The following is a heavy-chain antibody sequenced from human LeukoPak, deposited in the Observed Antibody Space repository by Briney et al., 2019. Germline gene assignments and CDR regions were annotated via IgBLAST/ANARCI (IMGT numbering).Heavy chain of an antibody. V-gene: IGHV3-74*01. CDR1: GFTFSSYG. D-gene: IGHD4-23*01. CDR2: ITSDGSST. Sequence: PGGSLRLSCAASGFTFSSYGMHWVRQAPGKGLVWVSRITSDGSSTSYADSVKGRFTISSDNAKNTLYLQMHRLRAEDRAVYYCARIRWDAAFDIWGQGTMVTVSS. CDR3: ARIRWDAAFDI. J-gene: IGHJ3*02.